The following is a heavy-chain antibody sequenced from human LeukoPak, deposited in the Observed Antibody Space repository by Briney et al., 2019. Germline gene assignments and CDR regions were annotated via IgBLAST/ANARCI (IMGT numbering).Heavy chain of an antibody. V-gene: IGHV4-61*01. CDR1: GGSISSGSYY. D-gene: IGHD3-10*01. CDR3: ARETEFDGFDY. CDR2: IYYSGST. J-gene: IGHJ4*02. Sequence: SETLSLTCTVSGGSISSGSYYWSWIRQPPGKGLEWIGYIYYSGSTNYNPSLKSRVTISVDTSKNQFSLKLSSVTAADTAVYYCARETEFDGFDYWGQGTLVTVSS.